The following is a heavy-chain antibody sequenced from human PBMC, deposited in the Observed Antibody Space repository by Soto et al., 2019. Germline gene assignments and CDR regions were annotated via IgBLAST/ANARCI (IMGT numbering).Heavy chain of an antibody. J-gene: IGHJ5*02. CDR3: ARVDSIAVAGDGFDP. CDR1: GYTFTSYG. V-gene: IGHV1-18*01. CDR2: ISAYNGNT. D-gene: IGHD6-19*01. Sequence: ASVKVSCKASGYTFTSYGISWVRQAPGQGLEWMGWISAYNGNTNYAQKLQGRVTMTTDTSTSTAYMELRSLRSDDTAVYYCARVDSIAVAGDGFDPWGQGTLVTVSS.